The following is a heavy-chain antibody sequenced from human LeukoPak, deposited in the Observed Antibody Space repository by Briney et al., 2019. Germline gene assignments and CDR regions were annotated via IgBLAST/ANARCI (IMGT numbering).Heavy chain of an antibody. V-gene: IGHV3-23*01. D-gene: IGHD3-16*02. CDR2: ISGSGGST. CDR3: AKAIHYDYVWGSYRNDAFDI. CDR1: GFTFSSYA. Sequence: GGSLRLSCAVSGFTFSSYAMSWVRQAPGKGLEWVSAISGSGGSTYYADSVKGRFTISRDNSKNTLYLQMNSLRAEDTAVYYRAKAIHYDYVWGSYRNDAFDIWGQGTMVTVSS. J-gene: IGHJ3*02.